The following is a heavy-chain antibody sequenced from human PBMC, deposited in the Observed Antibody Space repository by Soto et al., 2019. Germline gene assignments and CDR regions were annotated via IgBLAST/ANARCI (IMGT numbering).Heavy chain of an antibody. V-gene: IGHV4-34*01. Sequence: PSETLSLTCAVYGGSFSGYYWSWIRQPPGKGLEWIGEINHSGSTNYNPPLKSRVTISVDTSKNQFSLKLSSVTAADTAVYYCARWWLRFDYFDYWGQGTLVTVSS. CDR3: ARWWLRFDYFDY. CDR1: GGSFSGYY. J-gene: IGHJ4*02. CDR2: INHSGST. D-gene: IGHD3-16*01.